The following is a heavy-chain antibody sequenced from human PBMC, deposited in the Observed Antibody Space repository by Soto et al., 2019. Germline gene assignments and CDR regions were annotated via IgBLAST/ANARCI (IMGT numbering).Heavy chain of an antibody. CDR3: ARIISGMAARYFDY. D-gene: IGHD6-6*01. J-gene: IGHJ4*02. V-gene: IGHV2-26*01. CDR2: IFSNDEK. Sequence: SGPYAGEPTETLTLTCTVSGFSLSNARMGVSWIRQPPGKALEWLAHIFSNDEKSYSPSLKSRLTISKDTSKSQVVLTMTNMDPVDTATYYCARIISGMAARYFDYWGQGTLVTVSS. CDR1: GFSLSNARMG.